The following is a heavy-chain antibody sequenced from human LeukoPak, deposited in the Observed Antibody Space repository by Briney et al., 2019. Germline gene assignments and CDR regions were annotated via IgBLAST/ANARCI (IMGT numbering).Heavy chain of an antibody. Sequence: TLSLTCTVSGGSISSGSYYWSWIRQPAGKGLEWIGRIYTSGSTNYNPSLKSRVTISVDTSKNQFSLKLSSVTAADTAVYYCASEAIGYYYGMDVWGQGTTVTVSS. D-gene: IGHD3-22*01. CDR1: GGSISSGSYY. V-gene: IGHV4-61*02. CDR2: IYTSGST. J-gene: IGHJ6*02. CDR3: ASEAIGYYYGMDV.